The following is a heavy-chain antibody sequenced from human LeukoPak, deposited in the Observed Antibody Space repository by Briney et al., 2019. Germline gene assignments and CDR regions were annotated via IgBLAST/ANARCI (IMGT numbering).Heavy chain of an antibody. V-gene: IGHV3-23*01. CDR3: GRFDVGRYYADYDGY. CDR2: ISGSGGST. Sequence: GGSLRLSCAASGFTFSSYAMSWVRQAPGKGLEWVSAISGSGGSTDYADSVKGRFTISRDNSKNTLYLQMNSLRAEDTAVYYCGRFDVGRYYADYDGYWGQGTLVTVSS. CDR1: GFTFSSYA. J-gene: IGHJ4*02. D-gene: IGHD3-22*01.